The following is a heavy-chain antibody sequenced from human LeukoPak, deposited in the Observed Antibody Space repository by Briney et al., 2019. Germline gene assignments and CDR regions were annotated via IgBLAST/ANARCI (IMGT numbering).Heavy chain of an antibody. J-gene: IGHJ4*02. Sequence: GASVTLSCKASGYTFTSYGISWVGQAPGQGREWMGWISADNDKTNHAQKLQGRVTITTDTSTSTPYMELRSLRSDDTAVYYCARVHYDILTGYSYFDYWGQGTLVTVSS. V-gene: IGHV1-18*01. CDR1: GYTFTSYG. CDR3: ARVHYDILTGYSYFDY. D-gene: IGHD3-9*01. CDR2: ISADNDKT.